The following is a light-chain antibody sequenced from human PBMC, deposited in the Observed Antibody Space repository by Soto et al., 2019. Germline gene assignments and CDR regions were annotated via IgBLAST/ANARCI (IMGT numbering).Light chain of an antibody. CDR3: SSYSPTTTYV. V-gene: IGLV2-14*01. Sequence: QSVLTQPASVSGSPGQSITISCTGTSSDVGGYNSVSWYQQHPGKAPKLMIHDVSNRASGVSSRFSGSKSDNTASLTISGLQAEDEADYHCSSYSPTTTYVFGTGTKVTVL. J-gene: IGLJ1*01. CDR1: SSDVGGYNS. CDR2: DVS.